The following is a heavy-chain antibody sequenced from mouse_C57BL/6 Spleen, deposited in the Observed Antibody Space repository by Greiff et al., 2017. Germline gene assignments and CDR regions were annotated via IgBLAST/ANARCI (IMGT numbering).Heavy chain of an antibody. D-gene: IGHD1-1*01. J-gene: IGHJ3*01. CDR2: IRLKSDNYAT. Sequence: EVQLVESGGGLVQPGGSMKLSCVASGFTFSNYWMNWVRQSPEKGLEWVAQIRLKSDNYATHYAESVKGRFTISRDDSKSSVYLQMNNLRAEDTGIYYCTGCYGSSGGFAYWGQGTLVTVSA. CDR3: TGCYGSSGGFAY. V-gene: IGHV6-3*01. CDR1: GFTFSNYW.